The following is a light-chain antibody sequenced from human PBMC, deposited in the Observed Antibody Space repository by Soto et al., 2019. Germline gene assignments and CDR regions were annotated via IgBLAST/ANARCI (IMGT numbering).Light chain of an antibody. Sequence: QSVLTQPPSASGTPGQRVTISCSGGRSNIGSNYVYWYQQIPGTAPKLLIYRNDQRPSGVPDRFSGSRSGTSASLAIRGLRSEDEADYYCATWDDSLSGRVFGGGTKVTVL. CDR1: RSNIGSNY. V-gene: IGLV1-47*01. CDR3: ATWDDSLSGRV. CDR2: RND. J-gene: IGLJ3*02.